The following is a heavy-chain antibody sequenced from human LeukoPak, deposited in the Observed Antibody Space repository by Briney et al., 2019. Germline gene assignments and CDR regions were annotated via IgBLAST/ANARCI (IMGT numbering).Heavy chain of an antibody. D-gene: IGHD3-10*01. J-gene: IGHJ4*02. CDR1: GDSIISYY. V-gene: IGHV4-59*12. Sequence: SETLSLTCTVSGDSIISYYWSWIRQPPGKGLEWIGYIYHSGSTYYNPSLKSRVTISVDRSKNQFSLKLSSVTAADTAVYYCARGVRVRGVMGFDYWGQGTLVTVSS. CDR3: ARGVRVRGVMGFDY. CDR2: IYHSGST.